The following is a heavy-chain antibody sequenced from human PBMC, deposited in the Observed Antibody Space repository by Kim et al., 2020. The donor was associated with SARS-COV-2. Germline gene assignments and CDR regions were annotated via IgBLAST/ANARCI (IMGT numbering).Heavy chain of an antibody. J-gene: IGHJ4*02. V-gene: IGHV3-9*01. CDR1: GFTFDDYA. CDR3: AKDADILTGTLDY. D-gene: IGHD3-9*01. CDR2: ISWNSGSI. Sequence: SLRLSCAASGFTFDDYAMHWVRQAPGKGLEWVSGISWNSGSIGYADSVKGRFTISRDNAKNSLYLQMNSLRAEDTALYYCAKDADILTGTLDYWGQGTLVTISS.